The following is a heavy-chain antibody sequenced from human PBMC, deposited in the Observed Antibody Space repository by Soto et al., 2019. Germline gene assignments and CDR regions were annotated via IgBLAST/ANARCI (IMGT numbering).Heavy chain of an antibody. J-gene: IGHJ6*02. CDR1: GYTFTSYG. Sequence: GASVKVSCKASGYTFTSYGISWVRQAPGQGLEWMGWISAYNGNTNYAQKLQGRVTMTTDTSTSTAYMELRSLRSDDTAVYYCARDGDPDIVATINYYYYGMDVWGQGTTVTVSS. CDR2: ISAYNGNT. D-gene: IGHD5-12*01. CDR3: ARDGDPDIVATINYYYYGMDV. V-gene: IGHV1-18*01.